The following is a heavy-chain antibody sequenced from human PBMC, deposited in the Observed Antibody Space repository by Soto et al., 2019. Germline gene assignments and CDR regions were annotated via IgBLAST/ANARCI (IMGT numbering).Heavy chain of an antibody. V-gene: IGHV1-69*06. D-gene: IGHD1-1*01. CDR1: GGTFSSYA. J-gene: IGHJ6*04. Sequence: QVQLVQSGAEVKKPGSSVKVSCKASGGTFSSYAISWVRQAPGQGLEWMGGIIPIFGTANYAQKFQGRVTITADKSTSTAYMELRSLRSEDMAVYYCARGGTTGTTLGYYYYYGMDVWGKGTTVTVSS. CDR3: ARGGTTGTTLGYYYYYGMDV. CDR2: IIPIFGTA.